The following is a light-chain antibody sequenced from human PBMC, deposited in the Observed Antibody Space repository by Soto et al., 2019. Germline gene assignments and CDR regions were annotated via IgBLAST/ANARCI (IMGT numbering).Light chain of an antibody. Sequence: DIQMTQSPSSLSASVGDTVTITCRASQSINNYLNWYQQKPGKAPKLLIYTASSWQSGVPSRFRGSGSGTDFTLTISSLQPEDFATYYWQQSYNAPRVTCGPGTKVDIK. CDR3: QQSYNAPRVT. V-gene: IGKV1-39*01. CDR1: QSINNY. CDR2: TAS. J-gene: IGKJ3*01.